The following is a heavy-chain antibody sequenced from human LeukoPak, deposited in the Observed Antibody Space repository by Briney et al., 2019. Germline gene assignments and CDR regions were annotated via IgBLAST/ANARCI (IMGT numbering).Heavy chain of an antibody. V-gene: IGHV3-73*01. CDR3: TRLGGIGFDP. D-gene: IGHD3-3*01. J-gene: IGHJ5*02. CDR1: GIIFSGSA. Sequence: GGPLRLSCAASGIIFSGSAMHWVRQASGKGLEWVGSNTSNANSYATAYAASVKGRFTISRDDSKNTAYLQMNSLKTEVTAVYYCTRLGGIGFDPWGQGTLVTVSS. CDR2: NTSNANSYAT.